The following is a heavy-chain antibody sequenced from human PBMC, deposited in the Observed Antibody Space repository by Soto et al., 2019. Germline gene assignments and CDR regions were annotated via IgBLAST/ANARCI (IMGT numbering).Heavy chain of an antibody. CDR1: GASITGSFF. CDR3: ARGMTPPAAPVWYYFDS. CDR2: FSLSGTT. V-gene: IGHV4-4*07. Sequence: PSETLSLTCTVSGASITGSFFWSWIRQPAGKGLEWIGRFSLSGTTNYNPSLRSRVTMSADVSKNQFSLRLTSVTAADTALYYCARGMTPPAAPVWYYFDSWGQGTLVTVSS. D-gene: IGHD2-15*01. J-gene: IGHJ4*02.